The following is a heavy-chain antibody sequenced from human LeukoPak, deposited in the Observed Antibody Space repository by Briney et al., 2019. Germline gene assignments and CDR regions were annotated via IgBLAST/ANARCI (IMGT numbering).Heavy chain of an antibody. Sequence: SETLSLTCAVYGGSFSGYYWSWIRQPPGKGPEWIGEINHSGSTNYNPSLKSRVTISVDTSKNQFSLKLSSVTAADTAVYYCARGSRDSSGPPFDYWGQGTLVTVSS. J-gene: IGHJ4*02. CDR3: ARGSRDSSGPPFDY. V-gene: IGHV4-34*01. D-gene: IGHD3-22*01. CDR1: GGSFSGYY. CDR2: INHSGST.